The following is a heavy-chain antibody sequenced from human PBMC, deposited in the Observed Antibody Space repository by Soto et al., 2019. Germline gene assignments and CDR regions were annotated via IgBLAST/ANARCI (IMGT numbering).Heavy chain of an antibody. Sequence: LRLSCAASGFTFSSFEMNWVRQAAGKGLECISYIRSGGTTMYYADSVKGRFTVSRDNAKNSLYLQMNSLTAEDTAVYYCAGRDGHNRRKAPYYYYYYGMNVWGQGTKVTVSS. D-gene: IGHD2-15*01. J-gene: IGHJ6*02. CDR3: AGRDGHNRRKAPYYYYYYGMNV. CDR2: IRSGGTTM. V-gene: IGHV3-48*03. CDR1: GFTFSSFE.